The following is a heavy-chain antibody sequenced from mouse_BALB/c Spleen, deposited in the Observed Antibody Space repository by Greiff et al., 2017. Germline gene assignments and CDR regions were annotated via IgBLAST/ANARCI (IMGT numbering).Heavy chain of an antibody. Sequence: EVQLVESGGGLVQPGGSMKLSCVASGFTFSNYWMNWVRQSPEKGLEWVAEIRLKSNNYATHYAESVKGRFTISRDDSKSSVYLQMNNLRAEDTGIYYCTRMTTVVATSFDYWGQGTTLTVSS. CDR1: GFTFSNYW. J-gene: IGHJ2*01. CDR3: TRMTTVVATSFDY. D-gene: IGHD1-1*01. CDR2: IRLKSNNYAT. V-gene: IGHV6-6*02.